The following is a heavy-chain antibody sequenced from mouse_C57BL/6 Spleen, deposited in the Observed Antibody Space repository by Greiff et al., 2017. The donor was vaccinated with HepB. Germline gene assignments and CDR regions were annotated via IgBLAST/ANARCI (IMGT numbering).Heavy chain of an antibody. CDR3: ARDTTVPFAY. CDR1: GYTFTDYY. D-gene: IGHD1-1*01. CDR2: INPNNGGT. V-gene: IGHV1-26*01. Sequence: EVQLQQSGPELVKPGASVKISCKASGYTFTDYYMNWVNQSHGKSLEWIGDINPNNGGTSYNQKFKGKATLTVDKSSSTAYMELRSLTSEDSAVYYCARDTTVPFAYWGQGTLVTVSA. J-gene: IGHJ3*01.